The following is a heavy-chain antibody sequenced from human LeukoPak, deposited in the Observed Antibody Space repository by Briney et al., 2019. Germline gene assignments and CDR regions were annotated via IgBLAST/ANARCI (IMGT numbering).Heavy chain of an antibody. Sequence: SGTLSLTCTVSGDSISSYYWSWIRQPAGKGLEWIGRVHTSGSTNYSPSLKSRVAMSVHTSKNQFSLKLSSVTAADTAVYYCARDLRSSGWFDIWGQGTLVTVSS. J-gene: IGHJ5*02. V-gene: IGHV4-4*07. CDR1: GDSISSYY. CDR3: ARDLRSSGWFDI. CDR2: VHTSGST. D-gene: IGHD6-19*01.